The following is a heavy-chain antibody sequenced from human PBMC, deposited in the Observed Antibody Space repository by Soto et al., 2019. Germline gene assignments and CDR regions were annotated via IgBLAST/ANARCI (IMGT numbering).Heavy chain of an antibody. CDR2: ISAYNGNT. D-gene: IGHD2-2*01. J-gene: IGHJ4*02. CDR3: ARRLCSSTSCYADSYYFDY. CDR1: GYTFTSYG. Sequence: QVQLVQSGAEVKKPGASVKVSCKASGYTFTSYGISWVRQAPGQGLEWMGWISAYNGNTNYEQKLQGRVTMTTDTSTSTAYMELRSLRSDDTAVYYCARRLCSSTSCYADSYYFDYWGQGTLVTVSS. V-gene: IGHV1-18*01.